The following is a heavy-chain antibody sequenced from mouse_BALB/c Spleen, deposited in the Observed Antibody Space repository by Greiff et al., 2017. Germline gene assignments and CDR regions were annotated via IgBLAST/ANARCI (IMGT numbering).Heavy chain of an antibody. V-gene: IGHV3-6*01. CDR3: ARGGSYGYDFAY. Sequence: EVQLQESGPGLVKPSQSLSLTCSVTGYSITSGYYWYWIRKLPGNQLEWMGYISYDGSNNYNPSLKNRISITRNTSTNQFFLKLNSVTTEDTATYYCARGGSYGYDFAYWGRGTTLTVSS. D-gene: IGHD2-14*01. CDR2: ISYDGSN. J-gene: IGHJ2*01. CDR1: GYSITSGYY.